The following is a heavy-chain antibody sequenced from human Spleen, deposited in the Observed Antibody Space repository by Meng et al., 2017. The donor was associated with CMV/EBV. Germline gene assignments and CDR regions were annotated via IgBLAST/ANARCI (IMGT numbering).Heavy chain of an antibody. V-gene: IGHV5-51*01. CDR1: GFSFTTYW. CDR2: IYPSDSTT. Sequence: GESLKISCQGSGFSFTTYWIAWVRQMPGKGLEWMGIIYPSDSTTRYNPSFQGQVTISADKSIRTAYLQWASLKASGTAMYYCARPSSKGDGVGLDYWGQGTVVTVSS. CDR3: ARPSSKGDGVGLDY. J-gene: IGHJ4*02. D-gene: IGHD2-2*01.